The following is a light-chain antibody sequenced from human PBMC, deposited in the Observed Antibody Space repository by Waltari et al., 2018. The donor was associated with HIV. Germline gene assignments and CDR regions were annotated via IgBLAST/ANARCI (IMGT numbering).Light chain of an antibody. CDR1: NSNIGINY. Sequence: QSVLTQPPSASGTPGQRVTIYCSGSNSNIGINYVYWYQQLPGTAPKLLIYWDNQRPSGVPGRFPGSKSGTSASLAISGLRSEDEADYYCAAWDDSLSGRVFGGGTNLTVL. CDR2: WDN. J-gene: IGLJ3*02. V-gene: IGLV1-47*01. CDR3: AAWDDSLSGRV.